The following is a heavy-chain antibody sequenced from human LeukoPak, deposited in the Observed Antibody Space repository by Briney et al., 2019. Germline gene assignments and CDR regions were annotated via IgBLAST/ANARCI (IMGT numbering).Heavy chain of an antibody. CDR3: ARGRVAARPGPFDY. D-gene: IGHD6-6*01. V-gene: IGHV4-34*01. Sequence: SETLSLICAVYGGSFSGYYWSWIRQPPGKGLEWIGEINHSGSANYNPSLKSRVTISVDTSKNQFSLKLSSVTAADKAVYYCARGRVAARPGPFDYWGQGTLVTVSS. CDR1: GGSFSGYY. J-gene: IGHJ4*02. CDR2: INHSGSA.